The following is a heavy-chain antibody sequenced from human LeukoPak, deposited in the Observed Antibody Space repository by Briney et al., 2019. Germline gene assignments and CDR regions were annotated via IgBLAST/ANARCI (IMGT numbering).Heavy chain of an antibody. CDR3: AAGGDYPHFDY. J-gene: IGHJ4*02. Sequence: GGSLRLSCAASGFTFSNYAMSWVRQAPGKGLEWVSGTSGSGGSTYYADSVKGRFTISRDNSKNTLYLPMNSLRAEDTAVFYCAAGGDYPHFDYWGQGTLVTVSS. D-gene: IGHD4-17*01. CDR2: TSGSGGST. CDR1: GFTFSNYA. V-gene: IGHV3-23*01.